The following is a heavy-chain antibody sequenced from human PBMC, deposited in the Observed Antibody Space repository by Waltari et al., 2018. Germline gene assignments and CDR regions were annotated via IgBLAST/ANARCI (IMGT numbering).Heavy chain of an antibody. CDR2: INHSGST. D-gene: IGHD3-22*01. J-gene: IGHJ5*02. Sequence: QVQLQQWGAGLLTPSETLSLTCAVYGGSFSCYSWRWIRQPPGKGLEWIGEINHSGSTNYNPSLKSRVTISVDTSKNQFSLKLSSVTAADTAVYYCARGKWLLLREWFDPWGQGTLVTVSS. V-gene: IGHV4-34*01. CDR3: ARGKWLLLREWFDP. CDR1: GGSFSCYS.